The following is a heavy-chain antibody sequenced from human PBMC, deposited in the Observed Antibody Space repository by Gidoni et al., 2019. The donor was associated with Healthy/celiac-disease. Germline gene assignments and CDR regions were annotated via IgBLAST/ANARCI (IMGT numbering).Heavy chain of an antibody. V-gene: IGHV3-33*01. D-gene: IGHD4-17*01. CDR3: ARRFTVADAFDI. CDR1: GFTFSSYG. CDR2: IWYDGSNK. Sequence: QVQLLESGGGVVQPGRSLRLSCAASGFTFSSYGMHWVRQAPGKGLEWVAVIWYDGSNKYYADSVKGRFTISRDNSKNTLYLQMNSLRAEDTAVYYCARRFTVADAFDIWGQGTMVTVSS. J-gene: IGHJ3*02.